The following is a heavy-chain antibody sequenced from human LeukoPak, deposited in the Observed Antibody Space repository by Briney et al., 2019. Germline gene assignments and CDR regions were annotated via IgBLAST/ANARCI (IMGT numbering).Heavy chain of an antibody. J-gene: IGHJ3*02. CDR1: GGTFSSYA. CDR2: IIPIFGTA. Sequence: ASVKVSCKASGGTFSSYAISWVRQAPGQGLEWMGGIIPIFGTANYAQKFQGRVTITADESTSTAYMELSSLRSEDTAVYYCARNSPHFWSGYPKADAFDIWGQGIMVTVSS. V-gene: IGHV1-69*13. D-gene: IGHD3-3*02. CDR3: ARNSPHFWSGYPKADAFDI.